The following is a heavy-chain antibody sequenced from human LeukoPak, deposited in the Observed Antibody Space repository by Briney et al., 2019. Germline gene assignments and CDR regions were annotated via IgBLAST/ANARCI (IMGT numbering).Heavy chain of an antibody. CDR2: IIPIFGTA. D-gene: IGHD4-17*01. J-gene: IGHJ4*02. CDR3: ARERTTVTTHHFDY. Sequence: SVKVSCKASGGTFSSYAISWVRQAPGQGLEWMGGIIPIFGTANYAQKFQGRVTITADKSTSTAYMELSSLRSEDTAVYYCARERTTVTTHHFDYWGQGTLVTVSS. CDR1: GGTFSSYA. V-gene: IGHV1-69*06.